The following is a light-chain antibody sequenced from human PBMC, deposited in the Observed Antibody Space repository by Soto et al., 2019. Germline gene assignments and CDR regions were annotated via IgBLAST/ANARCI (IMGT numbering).Light chain of an antibody. V-gene: IGKV4-1*01. CDR1: QSVLSSSNNKNC. CDR2: WAS. Sequence: DIVMTQSPDSLAVSLGERATINCKSSQSVLSSSNNKNCLAWYQQKPGQPPKLLIYWASTRESGVPDRFSGSGSGTDFTLTISSLQDEDVAVYSCQQYYTTPLTFGGGTKVDIK. J-gene: IGKJ4*01. CDR3: QQYYTTPLT.